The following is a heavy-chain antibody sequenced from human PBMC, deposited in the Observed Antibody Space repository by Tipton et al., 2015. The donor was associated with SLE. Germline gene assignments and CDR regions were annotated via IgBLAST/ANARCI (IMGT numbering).Heavy chain of an antibody. Sequence: GLVKPSETLSLTCTVSGGSISSSSYYWGWIRQPPGKGLEWIGNIYYTGNTFYNPSLKSRVTISLDTSKNQFSLKLSSVTAADTAVYYCARNAGSYSSSMGYYHYYFMDVWGKGTTVTVSS. CDR3: ARNAGSYSSSMGYYHYYFMDV. V-gene: IGHV4-39*07. CDR2: IYYTGNT. D-gene: IGHD6-6*01. CDR1: GGSISSSSYY. J-gene: IGHJ6*03.